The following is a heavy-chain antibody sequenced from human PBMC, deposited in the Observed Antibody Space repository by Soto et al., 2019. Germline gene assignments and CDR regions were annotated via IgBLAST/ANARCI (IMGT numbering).Heavy chain of an antibody. V-gene: IGHV3-66*01. CDR2: IYSRGGT. Sequence: ESGGGLVPPGGSLRLSCAASGFTVSNNYMTWVRQAPGKGLEWVSLIYSRGGTDYADSVKGRFTISRDNSKNMVYLQMNSLRVEDTAVYYCARGGSGSQTVGYWGQGARVTVSS. CDR3: ARGGSGSQTVGY. D-gene: IGHD1-26*01. J-gene: IGHJ4*02. CDR1: GFTVSNNY.